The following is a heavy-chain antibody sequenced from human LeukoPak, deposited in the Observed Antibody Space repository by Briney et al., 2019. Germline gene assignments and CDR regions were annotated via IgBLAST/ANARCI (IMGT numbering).Heavy chain of an antibody. CDR3: ARGITMIGGRFDP. D-gene: IGHD3-22*01. Sequence: SETLSLTCAVYGGSFSGYYCSWIRQPPGKGLEWIGEINHSGSTNYNPSLKSRVTISVDTSKNQFSLKLSSVTAADTAVYYCARGITMIGGRFDPWGQGTLVTVSS. J-gene: IGHJ5*02. V-gene: IGHV4-34*01. CDR1: GGSFSGYY. CDR2: INHSGST.